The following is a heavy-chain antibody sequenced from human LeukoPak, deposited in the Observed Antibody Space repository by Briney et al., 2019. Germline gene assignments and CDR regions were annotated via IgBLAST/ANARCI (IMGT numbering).Heavy chain of an antibody. V-gene: IGHV3-48*03. J-gene: IGHJ4*02. CDR1: GFTFSSYE. D-gene: IGHD2-2*01. Sequence: PGGSLRLSCPASGFTFSSYEMNWVRQAPRRGLGWVSYISSSGSTIYYADSVKGRFTISRDNAKNSLYLQMNSLRAEDTAVYYCASGIRCSSTSCYDYWGQGTLVTVSS. CDR3: ASGIRCSSTSCYDY. CDR2: ISSSGSTI.